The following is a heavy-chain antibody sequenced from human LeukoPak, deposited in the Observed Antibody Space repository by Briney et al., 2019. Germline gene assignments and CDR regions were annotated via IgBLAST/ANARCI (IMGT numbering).Heavy chain of an antibody. D-gene: IGHD3-22*01. J-gene: IGHJ4*02. CDR3: ARDPLHRWAYYYDSSGYYTYYFDY. Sequence: GGSLRLSCAASGFTFGDYGMSWVRQAPGKGLEWVAVISYDGSNKYYADSVKGRFTISRDNSKNTLYLQMNSLRAEDTAVYYCARDPLHRWAYYYDSSGYYTYYFDYWGQGTLVTVSS. V-gene: IGHV3-30*03. CDR2: ISYDGSNK. CDR1: GFTFGDYG.